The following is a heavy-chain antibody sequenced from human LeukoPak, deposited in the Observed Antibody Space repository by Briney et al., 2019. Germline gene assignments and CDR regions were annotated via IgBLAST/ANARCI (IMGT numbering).Heavy chain of an antibody. Sequence: SETLSLTCTVSGGSISSYYWSWIRQPPGKGLEWIGYIYYSGSTNYNPSLKSRVTISVDTSKNQFSLKLSSVTAADTAVYYCARDRRMVRGRLFDPWGQGTLVTVSS. CDR3: ARDRRMVRGRLFDP. V-gene: IGHV4-59*01. CDR2: IYYSGST. D-gene: IGHD3-10*01. CDR1: GGSISSYY. J-gene: IGHJ5*02.